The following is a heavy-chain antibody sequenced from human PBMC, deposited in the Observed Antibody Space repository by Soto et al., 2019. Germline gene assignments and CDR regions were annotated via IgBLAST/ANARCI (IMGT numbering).Heavy chain of an antibody. CDR1: GYTFTSYA. V-gene: IGHV1-3*01. Sequence: ASVKVSCKASGYTFTSYAIHWVRQAPGQRLEWMGWINAGNGNTKYSQKFQGRVTITRDTSASTAYMELSSLRSEDTAVYYCARAQWFGELLSLYYYYGMDVWGQGTTVTVSS. D-gene: IGHD3-10*01. CDR3: ARAQWFGELLSLYYYYGMDV. CDR2: INAGNGNT. J-gene: IGHJ6*02.